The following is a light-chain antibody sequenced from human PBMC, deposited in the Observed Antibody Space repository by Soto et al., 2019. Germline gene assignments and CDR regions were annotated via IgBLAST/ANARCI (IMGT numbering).Light chain of an antibody. V-gene: IGLV1-40*01. CDR1: SSNIGAGYD. CDR2: GNS. CDR3: QSYDSSLSVV. Sequence: QSVLTQPPSVSGAPVQRVTISCTGSSSNIGAGYDVHWYQQLPGTAPKLLIDGNSNRPSGVPDRFSGSKSGTSASLAITGLQAEDEADYYCQSYDSSLSVVFGGGTKLTVL. J-gene: IGLJ2*01.